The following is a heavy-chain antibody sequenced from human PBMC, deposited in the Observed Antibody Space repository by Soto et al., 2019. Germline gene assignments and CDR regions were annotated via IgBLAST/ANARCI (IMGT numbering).Heavy chain of an antibody. J-gene: IGHJ4*02. CDR1: GGSISSSY. V-gene: IGHV4-59*01. CDR3: ARATPAAGRFDF. Sequence: LSLTCSVSGGSISSSYWSWIRQPPGKGLEWIGYIDYSGSTNYNPSLRSRVTISVHTSKNQFSLTLGSATAADTAVYYCARATPAAGRFDFWAQGTLVTVSS. D-gene: IGHD2-2*01. CDR2: IDYSGST.